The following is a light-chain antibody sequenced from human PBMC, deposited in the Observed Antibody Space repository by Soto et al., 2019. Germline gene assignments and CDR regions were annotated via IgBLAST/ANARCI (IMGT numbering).Light chain of an antibody. CDR1: QGLGTN. J-gene: IGKJ4*01. Sequence: EVVTTQSPATLSVSPGERATLSCRASQGLGTNLAWYQQKPGQAPRLLIYDASNRATGIPARFSGSGSGTDFTLTISRLEPEDFAVYYCQQYGSSPLTFGGGTKVDIK. CDR2: DAS. V-gene: IGKV3-20*01. CDR3: QQYGSSPLT.